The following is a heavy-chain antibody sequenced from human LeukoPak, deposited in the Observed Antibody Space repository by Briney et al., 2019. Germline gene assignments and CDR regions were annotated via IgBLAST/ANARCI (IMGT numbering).Heavy chain of an antibody. D-gene: IGHD6-13*01. CDR3: ARGYHRSSWYGSYYYYGMDV. CDR2: INPNSGGT. J-gene: IGHJ6*02. Sequence: ASVKVSCKASGYTFTGYYMHWVRQAPGQGLEWMGWINPNSGGTNYAQKFQGRVTMTRNTSISTAYMELSSLRSEDTAVYYCARGYHRSSWYGSYYYYGMDVWGQGTTVTVSS. CDR1: GYTFTGYY. V-gene: IGHV1-2*02.